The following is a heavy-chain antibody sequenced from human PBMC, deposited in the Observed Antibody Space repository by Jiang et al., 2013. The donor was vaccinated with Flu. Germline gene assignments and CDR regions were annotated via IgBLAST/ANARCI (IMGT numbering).Heavy chain of an antibody. V-gene: IGHV3-15*01. D-gene: IGHD3-22*01. J-gene: IGHJ5*02. CDR1: GFTFSNAW. Sequence: SLRLSCAASGFTFSNAWMSWVRQAPGKGLEWVGRIKSKTDGGTTDYAAPVKGRFTISRDDSKNTLYLQMNSLKTEDTAVYYCTTDPPVVITTLGLWFDPWGQGTLVTVSS. CDR3: TTDPPVVITTLGLWFDP. CDR2: IKSKTDGGTT.